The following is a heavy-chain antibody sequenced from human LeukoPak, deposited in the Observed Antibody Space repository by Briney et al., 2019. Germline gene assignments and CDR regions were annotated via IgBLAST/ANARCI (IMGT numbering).Heavy chain of an antibody. Sequence: ASVKVSCTASGYTFTSYYMHWVRQAPGQGLEWMGIINPSGGSTSYAQKFQGRVTMTRDTSTSTVYMELSSLRSEDTAVYYCARENTAMVDDYYYYYGIDVWGQGTTVTVSS. D-gene: IGHD5-18*01. V-gene: IGHV1-46*01. J-gene: IGHJ6*02. CDR3: ARENTAMVDDYYYYYGIDV. CDR1: GYTFTSYY. CDR2: INPSGGST.